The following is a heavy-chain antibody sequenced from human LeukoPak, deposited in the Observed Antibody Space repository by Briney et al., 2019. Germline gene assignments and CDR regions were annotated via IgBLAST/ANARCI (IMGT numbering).Heavy chain of an antibody. CDR1: GGSISSSSYS. Sequence: SETLSLTCTVSGGSISSSSYSWGWIRQPPGKGLEWIGSISYSGSTYYNPSLKSRVTISVDTSKNQFSPKLSSVTAADTAVYYCARHARNYYGSGSYYKLRWFDPWGQGTLVTVSS. CDR3: ARHARNYYGSGSYYKLRWFDP. CDR2: ISYSGST. D-gene: IGHD3-10*01. V-gene: IGHV4-39*01. J-gene: IGHJ5*02.